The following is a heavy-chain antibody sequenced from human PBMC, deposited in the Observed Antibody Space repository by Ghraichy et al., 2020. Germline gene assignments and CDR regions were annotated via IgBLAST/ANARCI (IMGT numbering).Heavy chain of an antibody. J-gene: IGHJ4*02. CDR1: SYSISTFY. V-gene: IGHV4-59*08. Sequence: SETLSLTCTVSSYSISTFYWSWLRQLPGKGLEWIGYVSYSGSTNYNPSLRSRLTISIDTSKSQFSLKLKSMTAADTAVYYCARYSGVWYAVDYWGQGALVTVSS. CDR3: ARYSGVWYAVDY. D-gene: IGHD6-19*01. CDR2: VSYSGST.